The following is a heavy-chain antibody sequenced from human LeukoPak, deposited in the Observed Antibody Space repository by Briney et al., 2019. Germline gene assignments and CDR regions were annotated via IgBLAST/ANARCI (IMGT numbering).Heavy chain of an antibody. CDR2: INSDGYSI. Sequence: GGTLRLSCAASGFTFSGYWMHWVRQAPGKGLVWVSRINSDGYSITYADSVKGRFTISRDNAKNTLYLQMNSLIAEDTAVYFCTRAGYSSGFDSWGQGTLVTVSS. V-gene: IGHV3-74*03. CDR1: GFTFSGYW. CDR3: TRAGYSSGFDS. D-gene: IGHD6-19*01. J-gene: IGHJ5*01.